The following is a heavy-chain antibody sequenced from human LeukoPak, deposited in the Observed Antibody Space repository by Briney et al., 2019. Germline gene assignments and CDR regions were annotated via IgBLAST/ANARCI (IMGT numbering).Heavy chain of an antibody. CDR3: ARVLIWFGQLRNWFDP. J-gene: IGHJ5*02. Sequence: SETLSLTCTVSGGSMTNNTFYWGWIRQPPGKGLEWIGSIYHTGPTYYNPSLKSRVTISVDTSENQFSLKLSSVTAADTAVYYCARVLIWFGQLRNWFDPWGPGTLVTVSS. V-gene: IGHV4-39*07. CDR1: GGSMTNNTFY. D-gene: IGHD3-10*01. CDR2: IYHTGPT.